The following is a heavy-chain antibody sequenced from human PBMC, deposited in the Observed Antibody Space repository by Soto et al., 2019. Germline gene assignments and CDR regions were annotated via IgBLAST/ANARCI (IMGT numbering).Heavy chain of an antibody. D-gene: IGHD6-6*01. CDR1: GGSISSGDYY. CDR2: IYYSGST. V-gene: IGHV4-30-4*01. J-gene: IGHJ5*02. Sequence: QVQLQESGPGLVKPSQTLSLTCTVSGGSISSGDYYWSWIRQPPGKGLEWMGYIYYSGSTYYNPSLKRRVIISVDTSKNQFPLKLSSVTAADKAVYYWARERPDGARLDPWGQGTLVTVSS. CDR3: ARERPDGARLDP.